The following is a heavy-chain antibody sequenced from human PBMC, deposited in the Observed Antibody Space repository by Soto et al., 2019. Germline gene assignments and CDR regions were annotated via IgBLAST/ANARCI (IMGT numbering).Heavy chain of an antibody. CDR1: GYSFTSYY. D-gene: IGHD6-6*01. CDR2: INPSGGST. J-gene: IGHJ4*02. Sequence: ASVKVSCKASGYSFTSYYMRWVRQAPGQGLEWVGIINPSGGSTSYAQKFQGRVTMTMDTSTSTVYMELSSLRSEDTAVYYCARDNDEYSSSFPVGYFDYWGQGTLVTVSS. V-gene: IGHV1-46*01. CDR3: ARDNDEYSSSFPVGYFDY.